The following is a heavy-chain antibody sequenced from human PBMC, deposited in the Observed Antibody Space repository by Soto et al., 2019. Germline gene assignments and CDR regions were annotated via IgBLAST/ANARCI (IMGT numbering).Heavy chain of an antibody. CDR1: GYIFTNYG. V-gene: IGHV1-18*01. CDR3: ARGGSSWSAEYYQH. J-gene: IGHJ1*01. CDR2: ISGYNGNT. D-gene: IGHD6-13*01. Sequence: QVRLVQSGAEVKKPGASVKVSCKASGYIFTNYGISWVRQAPGQGPEWMGWISGYNGNTKYAQTVQGRVTMTTDTSTSTDYMELRSLRSDDTAVYYCARGGSSWSAEYYQHWGQGTLVVVSS.